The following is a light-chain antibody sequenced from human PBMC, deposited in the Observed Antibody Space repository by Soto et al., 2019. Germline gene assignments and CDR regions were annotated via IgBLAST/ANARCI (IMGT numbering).Light chain of an antibody. J-gene: IGKJ1*01. CDR3: QQYNNWPPVT. V-gene: IGKV3-15*01. Sequence: EIVMTQSPATMSVSPGERATLSCRASQSVSSNLAWYQQKPGQAPRLLIYGASTRATGIPARFSGSGSGTEFTLTISSLQSEDFAVYYCQQYNNWPPVTFGQGTKVEIK. CDR2: GAS. CDR1: QSVSSN.